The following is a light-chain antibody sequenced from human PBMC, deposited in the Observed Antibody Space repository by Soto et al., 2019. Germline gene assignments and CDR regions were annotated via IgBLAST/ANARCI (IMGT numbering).Light chain of an antibody. J-gene: IGKJ1*01. CDR1: QGISSY. CDR3: PQYYSYPRT. Sequence: AIRMTQSPSSLSASTGDRVTITCRASQGISSYLAWYQQKPGKAPKLLIYAASTLQSGVPSRFSGSGSGTDFTLTISCLQSEDFATYYCPQYYSYPRTFGQGTKVDI. V-gene: IGKV1-8*01. CDR2: AAS.